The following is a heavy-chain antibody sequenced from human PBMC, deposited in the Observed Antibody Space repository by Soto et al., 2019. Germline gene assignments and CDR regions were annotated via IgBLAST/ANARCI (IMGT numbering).Heavy chain of an antibody. D-gene: IGHD3-9*01. Sequence: VASVKVSCKASGYTFTGYYMHWVRQAPGQGLEWMGWINPNSGGTNYAQKFQGRVTMTRDTSISTAYMELSRLRSDDTAVYDCATEYERYYDLLTGYLGVWGHGTTVTVSS. V-gene: IGHV1-2*02. CDR1: GYTFTGYY. CDR3: ATEYERYYDLLTGYLGV. J-gene: IGHJ6*02. CDR2: INPNSGGT.